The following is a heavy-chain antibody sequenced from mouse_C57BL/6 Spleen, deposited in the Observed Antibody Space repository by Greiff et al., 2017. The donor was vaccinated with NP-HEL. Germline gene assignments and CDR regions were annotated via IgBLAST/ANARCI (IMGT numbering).Heavy chain of an antibody. CDR1: GYTFTSYW. D-gene: IGHD1-1*01. J-gene: IGHJ4*01. CDR2: IDPNSGGT. Sequence: QVQLQQSGAELVKPGASVKLSCKASGYTFTSYWMHWVKQRPGRGLEWIGRIDPNSGGTKYNEKFKSKATLTVDKPSSTAYMQLSSLTSEDSAVYYGARNYYGSSLLAMDYWGQGTSVTVSS. V-gene: IGHV1-72*01. CDR3: ARNYYGSSLLAMDY.